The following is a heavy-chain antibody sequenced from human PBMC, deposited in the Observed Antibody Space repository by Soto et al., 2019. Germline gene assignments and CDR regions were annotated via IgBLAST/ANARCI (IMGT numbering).Heavy chain of an antibody. CDR2: VYPSDSDT. CDR1: GYSFTSYW. CDR3: ARLPYYDSSGYPRDNGPNYYYYYGMDV. V-gene: IGHV5-51*01. Sequence: LGESLKISCKGSGYSFTSYWIGWVRQMPGKGLEWMGIVYPSDSDTRYSPSFQGQVTISADKSISTAYLQWSSLKASDTAMYYCARLPYYDSSGYPRDNGPNYYYYYGMDVWGQGTTVTVSS. D-gene: IGHD3-22*01. J-gene: IGHJ6*02.